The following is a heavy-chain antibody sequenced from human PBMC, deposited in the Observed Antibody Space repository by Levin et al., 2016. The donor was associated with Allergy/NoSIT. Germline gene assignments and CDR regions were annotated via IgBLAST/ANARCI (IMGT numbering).Heavy chain of an antibody. V-gene: IGHV1-18*01. D-gene: IGHD2-2*01. J-gene: IGHJ5*02. Sequence: WVRQAPGQGLEWMGWISVYTGTTNYAQRLQGRVTMTTDTSTSTAYMELRSLTSDDTAVYYCARDIRFCTTTSCYPLGEWFDPWGQGTLVTVSS. CDR2: ISVYTGTT. CDR3: ARDIRFCTTTSCYPLGEWFDP.